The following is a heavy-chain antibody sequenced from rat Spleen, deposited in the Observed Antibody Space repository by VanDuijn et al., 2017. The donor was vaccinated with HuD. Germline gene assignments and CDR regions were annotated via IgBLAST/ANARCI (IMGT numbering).Heavy chain of an antibody. CDR3: VRQGVTMAAIFDY. D-gene: IGHD1-2*01. CDR2: ISDDGGST. CDR1: GLTFSDYD. V-gene: IGHV5-22*01. Sequence: EVQLVQSDGGLVQAGRSMKVSCAASGLTFSDYDMAWVLQAPTKGLEWVASISDDGGSTYYRDSVKGRFTISRDNVKNTLYLQMDSLRSADTATYYCVRQGVTMAAIFDYWGQGVMVTVSS. J-gene: IGHJ2*01.